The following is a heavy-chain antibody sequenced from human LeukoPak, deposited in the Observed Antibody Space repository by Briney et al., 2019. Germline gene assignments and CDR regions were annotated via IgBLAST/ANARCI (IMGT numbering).Heavy chain of an antibody. J-gene: IGHJ5*02. CDR3: ARGRPASCCPWRYSSSSNWFDP. D-gene: IGHD6-6*01. V-gene: IGHV1-69*05. Sequence: ASVKVSCKAARGTFSSYAISWVRQAPGQGLEWMGGIIPIFGTANYAQKFQGRVTITTDESTSTAYMELSSLRSEDTAVYYCARGRPASCCPWRYSSSSNWFDPWGQGTLVTVSS. CDR2: IIPIFGTA. CDR1: RGTFSSYA.